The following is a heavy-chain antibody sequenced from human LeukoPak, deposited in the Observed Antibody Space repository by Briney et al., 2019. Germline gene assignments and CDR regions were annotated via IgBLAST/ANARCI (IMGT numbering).Heavy chain of an antibody. CDR2: IKQDGSEK. CDR1: GFTFSSYW. J-gene: IGHJ4*02. V-gene: IGHV3-7*03. CDR3: AKARGATYGTYYFDY. D-gene: IGHD4/OR15-4a*01. Sequence: GGSLRLSCAASGFTFSSYWMSWVRQAPGKGLEWVANIKQDGSEKYYVDSVKGRFTISRDNAKNSLYLQMNSLRAEDTAVYHCAKARGATYGTYYFDYWGQGTLVTFSS.